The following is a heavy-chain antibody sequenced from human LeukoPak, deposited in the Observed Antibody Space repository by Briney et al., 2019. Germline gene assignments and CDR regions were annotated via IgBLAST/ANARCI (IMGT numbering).Heavy chain of an antibody. J-gene: IGHJ6*03. CDR2: ISSNGSSI. V-gene: IGHV3-48*01. D-gene: IGHD3-10*01. Sequence: GGSLRLSCAASGFTFSSYSMNWVRQAPGKGLEWVSYISSNGSSIYYADSVKGRFTISRDNSKNTLYLQMNSLRAEDTAVYYCARALTYGSGSPYYYYYYMDVWGKGTMVTISS. CDR3: ARALTYGSGSPYYYYYYMDV. CDR1: GFTFSSYS.